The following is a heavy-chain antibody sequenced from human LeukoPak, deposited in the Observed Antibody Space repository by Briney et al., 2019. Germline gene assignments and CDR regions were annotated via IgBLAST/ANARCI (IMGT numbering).Heavy chain of an antibody. Sequence: GSLRLSCAASGFTFSSYAMSWVRQAPGKGLEWVSAISGSGGSTYYADSVKGRFTISRDNSKNTLYLQMNSLRAEDTAVYYCAKGGWELLLGTYWYFDLWGRGTLVTVSS. CDR3: AKGGWELLLGTYWYFDL. J-gene: IGHJ2*01. V-gene: IGHV3-23*01. D-gene: IGHD1-26*01. CDR2: ISGSGGST. CDR1: GFTFSSYA.